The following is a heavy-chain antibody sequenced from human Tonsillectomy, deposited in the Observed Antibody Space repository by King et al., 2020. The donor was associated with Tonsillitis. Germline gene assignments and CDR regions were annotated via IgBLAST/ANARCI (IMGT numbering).Heavy chain of an antibody. V-gene: IGHV3-66*01. CDR3: VRGGVN. J-gene: IGHJ4*02. CDR1: GFSVSGDY. Sequence: VQLVESGGGLVQPGGSLRLSCAASGFSVSGDYMSWVRQAPGKGLEWVSVIYTTSKTYYTDSVRGRFIISRDNSMNTVYLQMNSLGVDDTAVYFCVRGGVNWGQGTLVTVSS. CDR2: IYTTSKT. D-gene: IGHD3-10*01.